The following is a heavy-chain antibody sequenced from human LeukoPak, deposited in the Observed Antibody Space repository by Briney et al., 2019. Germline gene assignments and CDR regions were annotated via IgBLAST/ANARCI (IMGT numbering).Heavy chain of an antibody. V-gene: IGHV1-2*06. CDR2: INPNSGGT. J-gene: IGHJ6*02. CDR1: GYTFTGYY. Sequence: ASVNVSCKASGYTFTGYYMHWVRQAPGQGLEWMGRINPNSGGTNYAQKFQGRVTMTRDTSISTAYMELSRLRSDDTAVYYCARAGLGIAAAGNVWGQGTTVTVSS. CDR3: ARAGLGIAAAGNV. D-gene: IGHD6-13*01.